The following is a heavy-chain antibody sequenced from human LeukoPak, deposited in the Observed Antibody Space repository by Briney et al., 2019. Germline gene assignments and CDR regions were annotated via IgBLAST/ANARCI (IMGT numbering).Heavy chain of an antibody. CDR3: ARGGYSSSRYPPPWFDP. CDR1: GFTFSSYS. Sequence: PGGSLRLSCAASGFTFSSYSMNWVRQAPGKGLEWVSSISSSSSYIYYADSVKGRFTISRDNAKNSLYLQMNSLRAEDTAVYYCARGGYSSSRYPPPWFDPWGQGTLVTVSS. CDR2: ISSSSSYI. V-gene: IGHV3-21*01. J-gene: IGHJ5*02. D-gene: IGHD6-13*01.